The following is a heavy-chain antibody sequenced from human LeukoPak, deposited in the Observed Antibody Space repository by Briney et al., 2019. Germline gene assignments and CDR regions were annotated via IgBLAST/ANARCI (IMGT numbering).Heavy chain of an antibody. CDR3: ARDISQLWYFDY. V-gene: IGHV1-69*04. D-gene: IGHD5-18*01. CDR2: IIPILGIA. J-gene: IGHJ4*02. CDR1: RGTFSSYT. Sequence: SVKVSCKASRGTFSSYTISWVRQAPGQGLEWMGRIIPILGIANYAQKFQGRVTITADKSTSTAYIELSSLRSEDTAVYYCARDISQLWYFDYWGQGTLVTVSS.